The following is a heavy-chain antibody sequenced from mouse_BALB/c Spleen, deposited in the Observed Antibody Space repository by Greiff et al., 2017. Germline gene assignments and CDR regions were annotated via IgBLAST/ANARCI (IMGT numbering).Heavy chain of an antibody. V-gene: IGHV4-1*02. CDR3: ARVYGPDFYYAMDD. D-gene: IGHD1-1*01. CDR2: INPDSSTI. Sequence: EVKLMESGGGLVQPGGSLKLSCAASGFDFSSYWMSWVRQAPGKGLEWIGEINPDSSTINYTPSLKDKFIIARDNAKNTLYLQMSKVRSEDTALYYGARVYGPDFYYAMDDWGQGTSVTVSS. CDR1: GFDFSSYW. J-gene: IGHJ4*01.